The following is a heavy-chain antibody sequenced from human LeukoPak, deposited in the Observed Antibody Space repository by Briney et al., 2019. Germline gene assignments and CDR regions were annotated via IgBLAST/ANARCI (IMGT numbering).Heavy chain of an antibody. CDR1: GGSISSYY. J-gene: IGHJ5*02. CDR2: IYYSGST. D-gene: IGHD2-2*01. CDR3: ARAGAGNVVVPAAIAADNWFDP. V-gene: IGHV4-59*01. Sequence: SETLSLTCTVSGGSISSYYWSWIRQPPGKGLEWIGYIYYSGSTNYNPSLKSRVTISVDTSENQFSLKLSSVTAADTAVYYCARAGAGNVVVPAAIAADNWFDPWGQGTLVTVSS.